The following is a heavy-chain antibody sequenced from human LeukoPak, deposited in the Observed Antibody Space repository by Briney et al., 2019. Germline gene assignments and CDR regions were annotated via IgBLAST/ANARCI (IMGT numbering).Heavy chain of an antibody. D-gene: IGHD4-23*01. V-gene: IGHV3-7*03. J-gene: IGHJ4*02. CDR2: IKQDGSDK. CDR1: GFTSSSYW. Sequence: GGSLRLSCAASGFTSSSYWMSGVRQARGRGLKRVANIKQDGSDKYYVDSVKGRFTISRDNAKNSLYLQINSLRAEDTAVYYCARKTVVRSYFDYWGQGTPVTVSS. CDR3: ARKTVVRSYFDY.